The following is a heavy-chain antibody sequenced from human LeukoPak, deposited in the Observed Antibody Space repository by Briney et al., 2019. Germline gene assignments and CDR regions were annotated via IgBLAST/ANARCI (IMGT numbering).Heavy chain of an antibody. CDR2: IHSNGGA. V-gene: IGHV4-59*01. J-gene: IGHJ5*02. CDR3: ASSNLGSLGQFDP. Sequence: KPSETLSLTCTVSGGSISNYYWSWIRQPPGKGLEWIGFIHSNGGANYNASLNSRATISRDTSRSQVSLKLTSVTAADTAVYCCASSNLGSLGQFDPWGQGTLVTVSS. D-gene: IGHD3-10*01. CDR1: GGSISNYY.